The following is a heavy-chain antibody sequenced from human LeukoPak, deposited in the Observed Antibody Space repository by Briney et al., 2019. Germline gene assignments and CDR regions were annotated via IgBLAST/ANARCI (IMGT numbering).Heavy chain of an antibody. CDR1: GYTFTAYY. CDR2: INPNTGAT. D-gene: IGHD4-17*01. J-gene: IGHJ4*02. V-gene: IGHV1-2*02. CDR3: ASDYGDYNY. Sequence: ASVKDSCKASGYTFTAYYMHWVRQAPGQGLEWMGWINPNTGATNYAQKFQGRVTMTRATSISTAYMELSRATSDDTAMYYCASDYGDYNYWGQGTLVTVSS.